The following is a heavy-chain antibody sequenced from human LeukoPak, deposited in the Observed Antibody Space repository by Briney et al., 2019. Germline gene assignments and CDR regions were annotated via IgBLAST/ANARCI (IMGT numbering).Heavy chain of an antibody. V-gene: IGHV3-30*18. Sequence: PGRSLRLSCAASGFTFSSYDMHWVRQAPGKGLEWVAVISYDVGKKYYADSVKGRFTISRDNSKNTLYLQMNSLRAEDTAVYYCAKDDYYDTSGYRDWGQGTLVTVSS. J-gene: IGHJ4*02. CDR3: AKDDYYDTSGYRD. CDR2: ISYDVGKK. CDR1: GFTFSSYD. D-gene: IGHD3-22*01.